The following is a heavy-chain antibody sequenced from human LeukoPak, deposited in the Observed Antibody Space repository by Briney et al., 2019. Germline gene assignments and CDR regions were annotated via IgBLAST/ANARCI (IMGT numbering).Heavy chain of an antibody. J-gene: IGHJ4*02. CDR2: ISWYSGSV. V-gene: IGHV3-9*03. Sequence: GGSLRLSCAASGFTFDDYAMHWVRQAPGKGLEWVSGISWYSGSVGYADSVKGRFTISRDNAKHSLSLQINSLRAEDMALFYCAKCAIALWVQGTQVTVSS. CDR1: GFTFDDYA. CDR3: AKCAIAL. D-gene: IGHD2-21*01.